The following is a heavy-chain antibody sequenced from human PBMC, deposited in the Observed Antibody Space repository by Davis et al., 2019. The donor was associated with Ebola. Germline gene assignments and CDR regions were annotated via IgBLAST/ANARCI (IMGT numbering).Heavy chain of an antibody. Sequence: PGGSLRLSCAASGFTFSSYGMHWVRQAPGKGLEWVAVISYDGSNKYYADSVKGRFTISRDNSKNTLYLQMNSLRAEDTAVYYCARGSGGAAAPYYWGQGTLVTVSS. CDR2: ISYDGSNK. CDR3: ARGSGGAAAPYY. D-gene: IGHD6-13*01. V-gene: IGHV3-30*03. J-gene: IGHJ4*02. CDR1: GFTFSSYG.